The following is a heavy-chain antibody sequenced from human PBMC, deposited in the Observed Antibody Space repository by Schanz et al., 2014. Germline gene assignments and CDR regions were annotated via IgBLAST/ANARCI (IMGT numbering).Heavy chain of an antibody. J-gene: IGHJ3*02. CDR2: INSDGSSA. D-gene: IGHD7-27*01. Sequence: EVQLVESGGGLVQPGGSLRLSCAASGFSVSSNFMTWVRQAPGKGLEWVSRINSDGSSASYADSVKGRFTISRDNAKNSLYLEMTSLRGEDTAVYYCARENLNWEAFDIWGQGTVVTVSS. CDR3: ARENLNWEAFDI. CDR1: GFSVSSNF. V-gene: IGHV3-74*01.